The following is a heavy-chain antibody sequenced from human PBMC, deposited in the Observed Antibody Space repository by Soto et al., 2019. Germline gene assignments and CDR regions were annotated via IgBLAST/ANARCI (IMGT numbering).Heavy chain of an antibody. J-gene: IGHJ4*02. CDR3: ARDHYDSSGNYYFFDF. CDR2: VNSDESRT. D-gene: IGHD3-22*01. V-gene: IGHV3-74*01. CDR1: GFTFSIFW. Sequence: GGSLRLSCAASGFTFSIFWMHWVRQAPGKGLVWVSRVNSDESRTNYADSVRGRFTISRDNAKNTLYLQMNSLRAEDTAVYYCARDHYDSSGNYYFFDFWGQGA.